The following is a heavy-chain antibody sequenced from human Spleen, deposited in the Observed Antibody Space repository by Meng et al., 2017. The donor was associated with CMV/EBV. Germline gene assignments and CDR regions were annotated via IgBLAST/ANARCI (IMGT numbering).Heavy chain of an antibody. CDR2: NIPILGEA. CDR3: ASGAFISRCFAY. D-gene: IGHD2-2*01. V-gene: IGHV1-69*02. Sequence: CQASGDNFTSYTLNWVRQAPGQGLEWMGSNIPILGEANYTQKFQGRLSITADKSTSTAYMELNSLRSEDTAVYYCASGAFISRCFAYWGQGSLVTVSS. J-gene: IGHJ4*02. CDR1: GDNFTSYT.